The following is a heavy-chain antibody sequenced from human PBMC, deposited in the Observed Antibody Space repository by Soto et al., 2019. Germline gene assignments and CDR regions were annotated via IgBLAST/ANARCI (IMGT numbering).Heavy chain of an antibody. D-gene: IGHD3-3*01. Sequence: PGGSLRLSCAASGFTFSSYAMSWVRQAPGKGLEWVSAISGSGGSTYYADSVKGRFTVSRDNSKNTLYLQMNSLRAEDTAVYYCAKDAAYYDFWSGPMVGYYFDYWGQGTLVTVSS. J-gene: IGHJ4*02. CDR1: GFTFSSYA. V-gene: IGHV3-23*01. CDR2: ISGSGGST. CDR3: AKDAAYYDFWSGPMVGYYFDY.